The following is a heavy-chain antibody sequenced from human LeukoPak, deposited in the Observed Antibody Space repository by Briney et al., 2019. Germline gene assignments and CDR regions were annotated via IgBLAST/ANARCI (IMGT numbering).Heavy chain of an antibody. CDR1: GGTFSSYA. V-gene: IGHV1-69*05. D-gene: IGHD3-22*01. CDR3: ARGEHYDSSGSSY. J-gene: IGHJ4*02. Sequence: SVKVSCKASGGTFSSYAISWVRQAPGQGLEWMGRIIPIFGTANCAQKFQGRVTITTDESTSTAYMELSSLRSEDTAVYYCARGEHYDSSGSSYWGQGTLVTVSS. CDR2: IIPIFGTA.